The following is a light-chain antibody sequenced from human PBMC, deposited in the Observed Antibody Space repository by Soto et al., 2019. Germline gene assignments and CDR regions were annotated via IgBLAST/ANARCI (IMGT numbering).Light chain of an antibody. CDR3: QQYDIYSRT. V-gene: IGKV1-5*03. CDR1: QSISTW. CDR2: QAS. Sequence: DIQMTQSPSTLSASVGDRVTITCRASQSISTWLAWYQHKPGKAPKLLIYQASNLEGGVPSRFSGSGSGTEFTLTISSLQPDDFATYYCQQYDIYSRTFGQGTKVETK. J-gene: IGKJ2*02.